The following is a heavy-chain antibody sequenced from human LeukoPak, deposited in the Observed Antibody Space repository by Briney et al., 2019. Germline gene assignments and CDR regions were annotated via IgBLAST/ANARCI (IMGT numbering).Heavy chain of an antibody. CDR2: ISAYNGNT. CDR1: VYTFTSYG. J-gene: IGHJ6*03. V-gene: IGHV1-18*01. Sequence: AASVKVSCKPSVYTFTSYGISWVRQAPGQGLERMGWISAYNGNTNYAQKLQGRVTMTTDTSTSTAYVELRSLGSDDTAVYYCARYVAVAGTGLVNYYYMDVWGKGTTVTVSS. CDR3: ARYVAVAGTGLVNYYYMDV. D-gene: IGHD6-19*01.